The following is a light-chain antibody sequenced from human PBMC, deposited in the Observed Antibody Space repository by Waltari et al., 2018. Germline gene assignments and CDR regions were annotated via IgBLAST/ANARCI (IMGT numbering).Light chain of an antibody. CDR1: TGAVTSGYF. J-gene: IGLJ3*02. V-gene: IGLV7-43*01. CDR3: LLYHSGAQLWV. CDR2: STS. Sequence: QTVVTQEPSLTVSPGGTVTLTCASSTGAVTSGYFPIWFQQKPGQAPRPLIYSTSNKPSWTPARFSGSLLGDKAALTLSAVQPEDEAEYYCLLYHSGAQLWVFGGGTKLTVL.